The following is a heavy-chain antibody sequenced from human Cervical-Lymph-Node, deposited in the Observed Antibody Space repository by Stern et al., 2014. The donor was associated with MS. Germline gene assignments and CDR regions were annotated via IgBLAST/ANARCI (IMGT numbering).Heavy chain of an antibody. CDR1: GGTFSSYA. V-gene: IGHV1-69*01. D-gene: IGHD6-13*01. J-gene: IGHJ6*02. CDR3: ARSIAAAENYYYYGMDV. Sequence: QVQLGQSGAEVKKPGSSGKVSCKASGGTFSSYAISWVRQAPGQGLEWMGGIIPIFGTANYAQKFQGRVTITADESTSTAYMELSSLRSEDTAVYYCARSIAAAENYYYYGMDVWGQGTTVTVSS. CDR2: IIPIFGTA.